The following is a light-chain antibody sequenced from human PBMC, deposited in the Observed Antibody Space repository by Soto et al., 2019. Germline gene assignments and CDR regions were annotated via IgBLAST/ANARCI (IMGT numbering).Light chain of an antibody. V-gene: IGLV1-40*01. CDR3: QSYDSSLSSYV. J-gene: IGLJ1*01. Sequence: QSVLTQPPSVSGAPGQRVTISCTGSSSNIGAGYAVHWYQQLPGTAPKLLIYGNTNRPSGVPDRFSGSKSGTSASLAITGLQAEVEADYYCQSYDSSLSSYVFGTGTKLTVL. CDR2: GNT. CDR1: SSNIGAGYA.